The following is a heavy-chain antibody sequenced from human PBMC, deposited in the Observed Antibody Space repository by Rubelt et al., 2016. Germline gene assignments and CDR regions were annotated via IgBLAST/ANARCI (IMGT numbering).Heavy chain of an antibody. D-gene: IGHD2-15*01. CDR2: VYYSGST. CDR1: GGSISSSSDY. J-gene: IGHJ6*03. CDR3: TRELRQPGHYYYYMDV. Sequence: GAGLVKPSETLSLTCTVSGGSISSSSDYWGWIRQPPGKGLEWIGSVYYSGSTYYSPSLKSRVTISVDTSKNQFSLKLSPVTAADTAVYFCTRELRQPGHYYYYMDVWGKGTTVTVSS. V-gene: IGHV4-39*02.